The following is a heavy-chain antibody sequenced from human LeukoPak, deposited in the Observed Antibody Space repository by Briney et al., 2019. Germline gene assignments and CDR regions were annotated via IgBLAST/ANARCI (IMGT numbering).Heavy chain of an antibody. CDR1: GFTFSSYG. V-gene: IGHV3-33*06. D-gene: IGHD2-21*02. CDR3: AKDSGIVVVTFYFDY. J-gene: IGHJ4*02. CDR2: IWDDGSSK. Sequence: PGRSLTLSCVASGFTFSSYGMHWVRQAPGKGLEWVAVIWDDGSSKYYADSVKGRFTISRDNSKNTLYLQMNSLRAEDTAVYYCAKDSGIVVVTFYFDYWGQGTLVTVSS.